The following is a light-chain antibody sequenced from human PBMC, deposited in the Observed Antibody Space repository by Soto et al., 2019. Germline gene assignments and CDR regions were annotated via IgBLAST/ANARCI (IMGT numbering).Light chain of an antibody. CDR1: SSDIGGYNV. CDR3: CSYAGNTLV. Sequence: QSALTQPASVSGSPGQSITISCTGTSSDIGGYNVVSWYQQLPGKAPKLIIYKVSERPSEISSRFSGSKSGNTASLTISGLQTEDEADYYCCSYAGNTLVFGGGTKLTVL. J-gene: IGLJ3*02. CDR2: KVS. V-gene: IGLV2-23*02.